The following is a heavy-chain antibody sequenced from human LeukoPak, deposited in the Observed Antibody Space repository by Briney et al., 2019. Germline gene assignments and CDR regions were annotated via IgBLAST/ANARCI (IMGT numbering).Heavy chain of an antibody. D-gene: IGHD5-12*01. J-gene: IGHJ4*02. Sequence: PGGSLRLSCAASGFTFRSYWMGWVRQAPGKGLEWVANINQDGSERYHVDSVKGRFTISRDNAKNSVYLRMNSLTVEDTAVYYCVRDGGTTGYDLLDYWGQGTLLTVSS. CDR2: INQDGSER. V-gene: IGHV3-7*01. CDR1: GFTFRSYW. CDR3: VRDGGTTGYDLLDY.